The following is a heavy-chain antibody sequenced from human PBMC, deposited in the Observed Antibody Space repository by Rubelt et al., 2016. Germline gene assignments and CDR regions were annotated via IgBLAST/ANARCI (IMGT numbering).Heavy chain of an antibody. J-gene: IGHJ4*02. Sequence: QVHLVQSAIEVKKPGASVKISCKTSGYTFTTYGIIWVQRAPGQGLEWMGWINTYNDKTNYPQKFQGRVSMTTDSSTNTAYMELRSLRSDDTAVYYCARGYFDSTGDFDYWGQGTLVTVSS. CDR2: INTYNDKT. CDR3: ARGYFDSTGDFDY. V-gene: IGHV1-18*01. D-gene: IGHD3-22*01. CDR1: GYTFTTYG.